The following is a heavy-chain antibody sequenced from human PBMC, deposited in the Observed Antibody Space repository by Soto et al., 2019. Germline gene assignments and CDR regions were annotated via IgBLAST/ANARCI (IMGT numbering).Heavy chain of an antibody. CDR3: AKDSSSSWHPGGMDV. CDR2: ISYDGSNK. Sequence: WVTPSLPSAVACFTIISYCKSLVRNAQGKGLEWVAVISYDGSNKYYADSVKGRFTISRDNSKNTLYLQMNSLRAEDTAVYYCAKDSSSSWHPGGMDVWGQGTTVKVSS. D-gene: IGHD6-13*01. CDR1: CFTIISYC. J-gene: IGHJ6*02. V-gene: IGHV3-30*18.